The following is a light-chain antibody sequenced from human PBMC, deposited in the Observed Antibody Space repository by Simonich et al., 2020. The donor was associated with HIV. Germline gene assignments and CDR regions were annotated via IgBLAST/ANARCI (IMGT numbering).Light chain of an antibody. CDR3: GTWDSSLSAVV. Sequence: HSVLTQPPSVSAAPGQKVTISCSGSSSNIGNRYVSWYQQLPTTAPKLLIYDNNKRPSGIPDRFSGSKSGTSATLGITGLQTGDEAEYYCGTWDSSLSAVVFGGGTKLTVL. J-gene: IGLJ2*01. CDR2: DNN. CDR1: SSNIGNRY. V-gene: IGLV1-51*01.